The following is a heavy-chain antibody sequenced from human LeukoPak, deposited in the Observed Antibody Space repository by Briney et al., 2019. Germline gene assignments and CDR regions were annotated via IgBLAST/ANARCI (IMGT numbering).Heavy chain of an antibody. CDR2: INHSGST. CDR1: GGSFSGYY. V-gene: IGHV4-34*01. CDR3: ATRRSNFWSGYFDWFDP. D-gene: IGHD3-3*01. Sequence: SETLSLTCAVYGGSFSGYYWSWIRQPPGKGLEWIGEINHSGSTNYNPSLKSRVTISVDTSKNQFSLKLSSVTAADTAVYYCATRRSNFWSGYFDWFDPWGQGTLVTVSS. J-gene: IGHJ5*02.